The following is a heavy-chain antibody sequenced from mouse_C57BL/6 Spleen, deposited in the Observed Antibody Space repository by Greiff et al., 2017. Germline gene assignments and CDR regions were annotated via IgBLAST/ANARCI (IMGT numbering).Heavy chain of an antibody. D-gene: IGHD1-1*01. Sequence: EVQRVESGGDLVKPGGSLKLSCAASGFTFSSYGMSWVRQTPDKRLEWVATISSGGSYTYYPDSVKGRFNISRDNDKNTLYLQMSSLKSEDTAMYYCARQNYCSSYDYFYYWGQGTTLTVSS. J-gene: IGHJ2*01. CDR3: ARQNYCSSYDYFYY. V-gene: IGHV5-6*01. CDR1: GFTFSSYG. CDR2: ISSGGSYT.